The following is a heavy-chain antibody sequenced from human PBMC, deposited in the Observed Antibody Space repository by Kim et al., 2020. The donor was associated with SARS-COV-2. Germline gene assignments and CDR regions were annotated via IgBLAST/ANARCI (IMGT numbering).Heavy chain of an antibody. CDR3: AKARLTDSNWFDP. J-gene: IGHJ5*02. D-gene: IGHD6-19*01. CDR2: INYNSGRI. CDR1: GFSFDDSA. V-gene: IGHV3-9*01. Sequence: GGSLRLSCAASGFSFDDSAMHWVRQAPGKGLEWVSGINYNSGRIGYADSVKGRFTISRDNAKNSLYLQMNSLRDEDTALYFCAKARLTDSNWFDPWGQ.